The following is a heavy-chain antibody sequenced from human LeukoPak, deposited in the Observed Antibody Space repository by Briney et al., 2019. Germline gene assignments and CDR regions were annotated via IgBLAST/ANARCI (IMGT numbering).Heavy chain of an antibody. D-gene: IGHD5-18*01. CDR1: GYTFTDYY. V-gene: IGHV1-2*02. Sequence: AAVTVSLKSSGYTFTDYYIHWLRPAPGQGLEWMGWINPNSGGTNYAQNFQGRATMTRDTSINTAYMELGRLRSDGPAVYYCARSPGLDTAVVNRPWGQGTLITVSS. J-gene: IGHJ5*02. CDR3: ARSPGLDTAVVNRP. CDR2: INPNSGGT.